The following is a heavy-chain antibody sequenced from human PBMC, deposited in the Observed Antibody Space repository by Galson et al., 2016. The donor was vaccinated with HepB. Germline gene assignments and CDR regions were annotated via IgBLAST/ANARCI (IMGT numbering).Heavy chain of an antibody. CDR2: IYYSGST. CDR1: GGSISSSSYY. J-gene: IGHJ6*02. D-gene: IGHD3-16*01. Sequence: TCTVSGGSISSSSYYWGWIRQPPGKGLEWIGSIYYSGSTYYNPSLKSRVTISVDTSKNQFSLKLSSVTAADTAVYYCARRGRFYFYGMDVWGQGTTVTVSS. CDR3: ARRGRFYFYGMDV. V-gene: IGHV4-39*01.